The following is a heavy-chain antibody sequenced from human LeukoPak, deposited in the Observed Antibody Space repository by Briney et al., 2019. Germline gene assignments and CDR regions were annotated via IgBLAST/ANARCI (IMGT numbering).Heavy chain of an antibody. J-gene: IGHJ4*02. D-gene: IGHD1-26*01. Sequence: PSETLSLTCTVSGGSISSGGYYWSWIRQHPGKGLEWIGYIYYSGSTYYNPSLKCRVTISVDTSKNQFSLKLSSVTAADTAVYYCARNPNYKGSSAIYFDYWGQGTLVTVSS. V-gene: IGHV4-31*03. CDR3: ARNPNYKGSSAIYFDY. CDR1: GGSISSGGYY. CDR2: IYYSGST.